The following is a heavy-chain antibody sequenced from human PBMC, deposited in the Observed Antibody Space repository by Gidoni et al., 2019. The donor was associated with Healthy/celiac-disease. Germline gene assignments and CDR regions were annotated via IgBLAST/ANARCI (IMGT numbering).Heavy chain of an antibody. CDR3: ARFYGDLGFDP. V-gene: IGHV3-30*03. Sequence: QVQLVESGGGVVQPGRSLRLSCAASGFTFSSYGMHWVRQAPGKGLEWVAVISYDGSNKYYADSVKGRFTISRDNSKNTLYLQMNSLRAEDTAVYYCARFYGDLGFDPWGQGTLVTVSS. CDR1: GFTFSSYG. D-gene: IGHD4-17*01. J-gene: IGHJ5*02. CDR2: ISYDGSNK.